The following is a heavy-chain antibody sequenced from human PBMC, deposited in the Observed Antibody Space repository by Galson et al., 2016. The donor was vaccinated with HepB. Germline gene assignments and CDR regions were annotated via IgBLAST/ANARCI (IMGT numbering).Heavy chain of an antibody. Sequence: SLRLSCAASGFTFTSNWMNWVRQAPGKGLEWVASINRDGDEKYYVDFVKGRFTISRDNSKNTLSLQMNSLRADDTAVYYCAKVHDILSCFYKSYFDCWGQGTLVAVPS. V-gene: IGHV3-7*03. CDR3: AKVHDILSCFYKSYFDC. CDR2: INRDGDEK. J-gene: IGHJ4*02. D-gene: IGHD3-9*01. CDR1: GFTFTSNW.